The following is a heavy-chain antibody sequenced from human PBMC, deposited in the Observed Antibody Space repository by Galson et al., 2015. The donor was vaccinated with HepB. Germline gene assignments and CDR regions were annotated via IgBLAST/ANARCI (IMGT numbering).Heavy chain of an antibody. J-gene: IGHJ4*02. CDR2: ISGSGSVI. D-gene: IGHD3-9*01. CDR3: ARDPSNDWYIDH. CDR1: GFTLNSYT. V-gene: IGHV3-21*01. Sequence: SLRLSCAASGFTLNSYTINWVRQGAGGGLEWVSSISGSGSVIYYAESVRGRVTISRDNARSSVYLQMKSLRVEDTAIYFCARDPSNDWYIDHWGQGTLVTVSS.